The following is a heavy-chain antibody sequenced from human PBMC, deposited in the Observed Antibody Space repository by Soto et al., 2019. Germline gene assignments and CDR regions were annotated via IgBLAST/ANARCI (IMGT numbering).Heavy chain of an antibody. D-gene: IGHD1-7*01. CDR3: GRESGETWDYEAS. CDR1: GGSISSYC. J-gene: IGHJ5*02. V-gene: IGHV4-4*07. CDR2: LNNDGNT. Sequence: SETLSLTCTVSGGSISSYCWGLILQRAGKGLEWIGRLNNDGNTHYNPSLKSRVTVSVDTSRNQFFLTLRSVTAADSAVYHCGRESGETWDYEASWGQGTPVTVSS.